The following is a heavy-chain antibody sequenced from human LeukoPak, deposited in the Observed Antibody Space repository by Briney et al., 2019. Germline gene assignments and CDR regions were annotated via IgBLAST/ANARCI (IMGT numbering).Heavy chain of an antibody. V-gene: IGHV3-21*01. CDR3: ARARYSSGWTIDY. D-gene: IGHD6-19*01. CDR1: GFTFSSYS. J-gene: IGHJ4*02. Sequence: PGGSLRLSCAASGFTFSSYSMKWVRQAPGKGLEWVSSISSSSSYIYYADSVKGRFTISRDNAKNSLYLQMNSLRAEDTAVYYCARARYSSGWTIDYWGQGTLVTVSS. CDR2: ISSSSSYI.